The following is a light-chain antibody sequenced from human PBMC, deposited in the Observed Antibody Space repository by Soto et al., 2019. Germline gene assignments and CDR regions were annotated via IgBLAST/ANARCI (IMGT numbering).Light chain of an antibody. Sequence: EIVLTQSPGTLSLSPGERASLSCRASQSVSSSYLAWYQQIPGQAPRLLINDASRRATGIPDRFSGSGSGTDFTLTISRLEPEDFEVYYCQQYGSSPITFGQGTRLEIK. V-gene: IGKV3-20*01. J-gene: IGKJ5*01. CDR1: QSVSSSY. CDR3: QQYGSSPIT. CDR2: DAS.